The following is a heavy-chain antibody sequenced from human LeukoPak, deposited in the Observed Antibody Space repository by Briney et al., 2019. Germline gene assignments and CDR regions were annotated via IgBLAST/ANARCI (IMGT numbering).Heavy chain of an antibody. Sequence: ASVNVSCKASGGTFSSYAISWVRQAPGQGLEWMGGIIPIFGTANYAQKFQGRVTMTEDTSTDTAYMELSSLRSEDTAVYYCATPLLMTTVTTLDYWGQGTLVTVSS. D-gene: IGHD4-17*01. CDR2: IIPIFGTA. J-gene: IGHJ4*02. CDR3: ATPLLMTTVTTLDY. V-gene: IGHV1-69*06. CDR1: GGTFSSYA.